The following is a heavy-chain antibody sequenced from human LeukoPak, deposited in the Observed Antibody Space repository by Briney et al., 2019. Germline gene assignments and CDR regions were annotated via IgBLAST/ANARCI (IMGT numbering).Heavy chain of an antibody. Sequence: MSSETLSLTCTVSGGSISSYYWSWIRQPPGKGREGIGYIYYSGSTNYNPSLKSRVTIPVDTSKNQFSLKLSSVTAADTAVYYCAVGIAAAAPGYWGQGTLVTVSS. CDR2: IYYSGST. V-gene: IGHV4-59*08. CDR3: AVGIAAAAPGY. D-gene: IGHD6-13*01. J-gene: IGHJ4*02. CDR1: GGSISSYY.